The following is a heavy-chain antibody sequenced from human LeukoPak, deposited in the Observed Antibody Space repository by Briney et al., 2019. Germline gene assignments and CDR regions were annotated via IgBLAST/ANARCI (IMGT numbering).Heavy chain of an antibody. CDR3: ARVLGSQGDILTGRESNWFDP. CDR2: INHSGST. D-gene: IGHD3-9*01. V-gene: IGHV4-34*01. J-gene: IGHJ5*02. Sequence: SETLSLTCAVYGDSFSGHYWSWIRQPPGKGLEWIGEINHSGSTNYNPSLKSRVTISVDTSKNQFSLKLSSVTAADTAVYYCARVLGSQGDILTGRESNWFDPWGQGTLVTVSS. CDR1: GDSFSGHY.